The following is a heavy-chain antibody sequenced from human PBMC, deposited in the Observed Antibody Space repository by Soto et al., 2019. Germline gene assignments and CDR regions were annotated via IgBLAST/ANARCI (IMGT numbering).Heavy chain of an antibody. CDR1: GFTFSTYA. CDR3: ANDRHGAGSGEPAY. V-gene: IGHV3-23*01. J-gene: IGHJ4*02. D-gene: IGHD3-10*01. CDR2: ISSSGGAT. Sequence: EVQLLESGGGLAQPGGSLRLSCAASGFTFSTYAMTWVRQAPGKGLEWVSGISSSGGATFYAYSVKGRFTISRDNSNNTRYLRMNSLRAEDPAVYCCANDRHGAGSGEPAYWGQGTQVTVAS.